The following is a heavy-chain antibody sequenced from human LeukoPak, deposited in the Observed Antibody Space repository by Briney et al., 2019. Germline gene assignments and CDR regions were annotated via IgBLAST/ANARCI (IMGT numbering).Heavy chain of an antibody. CDR2: IWYDGSNK. Sequence: QSGGSLRLSCAASGFTFSSYGMHWVRHAPGKGLEWVACIWYDGSNKYYADSVKGRFTISRDNSKNTLYLQMNSLRAEDTAVYYCARDGYYYDSSGFYSYWGQGTLVTVSS. CDR3: ARDGYYYDSSGFYSY. CDR1: GFTFSSYG. V-gene: IGHV3-33*01. J-gene: IGHJ4*02. D-gene: IGHD3-22*01.